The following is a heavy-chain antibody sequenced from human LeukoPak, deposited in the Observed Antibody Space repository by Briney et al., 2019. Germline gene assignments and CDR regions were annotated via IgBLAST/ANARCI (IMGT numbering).Heavy chain of an antibody. CDR3: ARGGDWLFDY. D-gene: IGHD2-21*02. V-gene: IGHV4-34*01. CDR2: INHSGST. J-gene: IGHJ4*02. CDR1: GESFSGYY. Sequence: SETLSLTCAVYGESFSGYYWSWIRQPPGKGLEWIGEINHSGSTNHNPSLKSRVTISVDTSKNQFSLKLSPVTAADTAVYYCARGGDWLFDYWGQGILVTVSS.